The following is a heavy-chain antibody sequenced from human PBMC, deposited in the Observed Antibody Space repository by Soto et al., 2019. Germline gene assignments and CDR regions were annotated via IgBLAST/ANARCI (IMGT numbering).Heavy chain of an antibody. J-gene: IGHJ4*02. D-gene: IGHD2-21*02. V-gene: IGHV1-18*01. Sequence: ASVKVSCKSSGYTFTSYGISCVRQAPGQGLEWMGWISAYNGNTHYAQTFQGRVTMTRNTSISTAYMELSSLRSEDTAMYYCARWYGGNSGDYWGQGTLVTVSS. CDR2: ISAYNGNT. CDR3: ARWYGGNSGDY. CDR1: GYTFTSYG.